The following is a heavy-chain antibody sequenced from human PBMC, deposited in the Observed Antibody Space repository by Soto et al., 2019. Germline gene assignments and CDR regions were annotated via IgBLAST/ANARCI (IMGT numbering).Heavy chain of an antibody. CDR1: GFTFSGSA. CDR3: TSDRARHYYYYYMDV. CDR2: IRSKANSYAT. Sequence: PGGSLRLSCAASGFTFSGSAMHWVRQASGKGLEWVGRIRSKANSYATAYAASVKGRFTISRDDSKNTAYLQMNSLKTEDTAVYYCTSDRARHYYYYYMDVWGKGTTVTVSS. J-gene: IGHJ6*03. V-gene: IGHV3-73*01. D-gene: IGHD3-10*01.